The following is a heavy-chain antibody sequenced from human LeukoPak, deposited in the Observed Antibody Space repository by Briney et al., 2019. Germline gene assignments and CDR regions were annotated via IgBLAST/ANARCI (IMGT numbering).Heavy chain of an antibody. CDR2: ISGSGGST. CDR3: AKDSTYYDYVWGSYRLDY. Sequence: PGGSLRLSCAASGFTFSSYAMSWVRRAPGKGLEWVSAISGSGGSTYYADSVKGRFTISRDNSKNTLYLQMNSLRAEDTAVYYCAKDSTYYDYVWGSYRLDYWGQGTLVTVSS. V-gene: IGHV3-23*01. J-gene: IGHJ4*02. D-gene: IGHD3-16*02. CDR1: GFTFSSYA.